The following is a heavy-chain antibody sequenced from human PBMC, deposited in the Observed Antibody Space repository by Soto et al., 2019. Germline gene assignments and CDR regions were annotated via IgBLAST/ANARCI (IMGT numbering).Heavy chain of an antibody. J-gene: IGHJ6*02. Sequence: QVQLQESGPGLVQPSGTLSLTCAVSGGSISGPHWWSWVRQPPGKGLEWIGEIYHDGNTNYTPSLKSRVTILVDKFKNQFFLNLNSVTAADTAVYYCARDRYGKYDGMDVWGQGTTVTVSS. CDR3: ARDRYGKYDGMDV. CDR2: IYHDGNT. D-gene: IGHD4-17*01. V-gene: IGHV4-4*02. CDR1: GGSISGPHW.